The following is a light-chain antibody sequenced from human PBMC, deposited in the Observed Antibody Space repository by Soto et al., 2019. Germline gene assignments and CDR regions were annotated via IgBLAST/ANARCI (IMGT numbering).Light chain of an antibody. J-gene: IGKJ1*01. CDR2: GAS. CDR3: QHYNSYSEA. V-gene: IGKV3D-15*01. Sequence: EIVMTQSPATLSVSPGERATLSCRASQSVSSSYLAWYQQKPGQAPRLLIYGASSRATGIPDRFSGSGSGTEFTLTISSLQPDDFATYYCQHYNSYSEAFGQGTKVDI. CDR1: QSVSSSY.